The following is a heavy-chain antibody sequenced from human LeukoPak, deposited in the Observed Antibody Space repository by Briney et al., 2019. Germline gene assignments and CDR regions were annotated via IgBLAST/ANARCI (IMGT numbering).Heavy chain of an antibody. CDR2: IGTAGDT. CDR1: GFTFSSYD. D-gene: IGHD3-10*01. J-gene: IGHJ3*02. Sequence: PGGSLRLSCVASGFTFSSYDMHWVRQGTGKGLEWVSAIGTAGDTYYPGSVKGRFTTSRENAKNSLYLQMNSLRVGDTAVYYCARGRGWGTFDIWGQGTTVTVSS. V-gene: IGHV3-13*04. CDR3: ARGRGWGTFDI.